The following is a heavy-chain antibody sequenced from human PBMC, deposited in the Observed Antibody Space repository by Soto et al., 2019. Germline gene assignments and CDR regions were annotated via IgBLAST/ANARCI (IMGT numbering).Heavy chain of an antibody. J-gene: IGHJ6*02. CDR1: GGSISSSSYY. D-gene: IGHD6-19*01. V-gene: IGHV4-39*01. Sequence: QLQLQESGPGLVKPSETLSLTCTVSGGSISSSSYYWGWIRQPPGKGLEWIGSIYYSGSTYYNPSLKSRVTISVDTSKTQFSLKLSSVTAADTAVYYCARHLGPLSVAGTFYYYYYGMDVWGQGTTVTVSS. CDR2: IYYSGST. CDR3: ARHLGPLSVAGTFYYYYYGMDV.